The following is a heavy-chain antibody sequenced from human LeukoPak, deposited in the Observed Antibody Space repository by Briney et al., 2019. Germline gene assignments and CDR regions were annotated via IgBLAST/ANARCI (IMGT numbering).Heavy chain of an antibody. CDR1: GYTFTCYY. V-gene: IGHV1-2*02. CDR3: ARGHFFYGGNTQLDY. J-gene: IGHJ4*02. Sequence: ASVKVSCKASGYTFTCYYMHWVRQAPGQGLEWMGWINPNSGGTNYAQKFQGRVTMTRDTSISTAYMELSRLRSDDTAVYYCARGHFFYGGNTQLDYWGQATLVTVSS. D-gene: IGHD4-23*01. CDR2: INPNSGGT.